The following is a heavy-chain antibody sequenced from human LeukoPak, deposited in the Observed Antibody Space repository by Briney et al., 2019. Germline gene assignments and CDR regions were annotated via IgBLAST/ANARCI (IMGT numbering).Heavy chain of an antibody. Sequence: ASVKVSCKASGYTFTGYYMHWVRQAPGQGLEWMGRINPNSGGTNYAQKFQGRVTMARDTSISTAYMELSRLRSDDTAVYYCARLPDGYPFDYWGQGTLVTVSS. J-gene: IGHJ4*02. V-gene: IGHV1-2*06. D-gene: IGHD3-16*02. CDR3: ARLPDGYPFDY. CDR1: GYTFTGYY. CDR2: INPNSGGT.